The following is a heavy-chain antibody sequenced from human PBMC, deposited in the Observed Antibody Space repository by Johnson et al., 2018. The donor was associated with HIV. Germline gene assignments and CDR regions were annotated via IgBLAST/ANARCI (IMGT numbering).Heavy chain of an antibody. Sequence: VQLVESGGGLVKPGGSLRLSCAASGFTFSNAWMSWVRQAPGKGLEWVGRIQSKTDGGTTDYAAPVKGRFTISRDDSKNTLYLQMNSLKTEDTAVYYCTTDRGGEIAVAGPDAFDIWGQGTMVTVSS. CDR3: TTDRGGEIAVAGPDAFDI. V-gene: IGHV3-15*01. J-gene: IGHJ3*02. CDR2: IQSKTDGGTT. D-gene: IGHD6-19*01. CDR1: GFTFSNAW.